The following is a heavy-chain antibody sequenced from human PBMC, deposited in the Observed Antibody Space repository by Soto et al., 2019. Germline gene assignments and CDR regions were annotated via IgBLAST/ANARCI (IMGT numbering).Heavy chain of an antibody. CDR2: IYSGGST. V-gene: IGHV3-53*01. D-gene: IGHD1-26*01. J-gene: IGHJ4*02. CDR3: ARDREWEPSQEGFDY. Sequence: GSLRLSCAASGFTVSSNYMSWVRQAPGKGLEWVSVIYSGGSTYYADSVRGRFTISRDNSKNSLYLQMNSLRVVDTAVYYCARDREWEPSQEGFDYWGQGTLVTVSS. CDR1: GFTVSSNY.